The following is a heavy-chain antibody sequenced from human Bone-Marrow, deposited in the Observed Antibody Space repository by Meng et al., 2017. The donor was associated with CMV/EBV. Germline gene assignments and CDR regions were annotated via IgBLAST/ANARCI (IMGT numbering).Heavy chain of an antibody. CDR3: AKVIVGATSGFDY. V-gene: IGHV3-33*06. CDR2: IWYDGSNK. J-gene: IGHJ4*02. Sequence: GESLKISCAASGFTFSSYGMHWVRQAPGKGLEWVAVIWYDGSNKYYADSVKGRFTIPRDNSKNTLYLQMNSLRAEDTAVYYCAKVIVGATSGFDYWGQGTLVTVSS. CDR1: GFTFSSYG. D-gene: IGHD1-26*01.